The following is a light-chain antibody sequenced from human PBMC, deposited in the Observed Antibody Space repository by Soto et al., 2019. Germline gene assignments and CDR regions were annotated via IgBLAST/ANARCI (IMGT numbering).Light chain of an antibody. CDR3: QQRSNWPIT. Sequence: DIQMTQSPSSLSASVGDTVTFTCRASQSISEYLNWYQQKPGKAPRLLIYAASNLDNGVPSRFSGSGSGTTFTLTIRSLQPEDFAVYYCQQRSNWPITFGPGTMVDVK. CDR2: AAS. J-gene: IGKJ3*01. CDR1: QSISEY. V-gene: IGKV1-39*01.